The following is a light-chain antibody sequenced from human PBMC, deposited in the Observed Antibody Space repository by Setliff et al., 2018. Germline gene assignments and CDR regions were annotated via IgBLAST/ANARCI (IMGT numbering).Light chain of an antibody. V-gene: IGLV2-14*03. Sequence: QSALTQPASVSGSPGHSITFSCTGSSSDVGGYDYVSWYQQHPGKAPKLLIYDVTNRPSGVSNRFSGSKSGNTASLTISGLQAEDEAEYFCSSYTVGSTLSVFGTGTKGTVL. J-gene: IGLJ1*01. CDR2: DVT. CDR3: SSYTVGSTLSV. CDR1: SSDVGGYDY.